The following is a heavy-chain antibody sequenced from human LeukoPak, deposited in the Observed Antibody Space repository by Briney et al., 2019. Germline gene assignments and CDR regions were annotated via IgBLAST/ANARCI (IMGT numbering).Heavy chain of an antibody. D-gene: IGHD5-12*01. Sequence: GGSLRLSCAASGFTIGGFAMTWVRQAPGKGLEWVAVIWYDGSNKYYVDSVKGRFTISRDNSKNTLYLQMNSLRAEDTAVYYCARGGSGYDFDFWGQGTLVTVSS. CDR1: GFTIGGFA. V-gene: IGHV3-33*08. CDR2: IWYDGSNK. CDR3: ARGGSGYDFDF. J-gene: IGHJ4*02.